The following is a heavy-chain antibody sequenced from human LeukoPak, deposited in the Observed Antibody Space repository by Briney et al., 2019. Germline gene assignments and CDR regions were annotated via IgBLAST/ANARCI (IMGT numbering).Heavy chain of an antibody. Sequence: PGGSLRLSCAASGFTFDDYAMHWVRQAPGKGLEWVSGISWNSGSIGYADSVKGRFTISRDNAKNSLYLQMNSLRAEDTALYYCAKDIGSGWYKVTPGLVDYWGQGTLVTVSS. CDR2: ISWNSGSI. CDR3: AKDIGSGWYKVTPGLVDY. CDR1: GFTFDDYA. D-gene: IGHD6-19*01. J-gene: IGHJ4*02. V-gene: IGHV3-9*01.